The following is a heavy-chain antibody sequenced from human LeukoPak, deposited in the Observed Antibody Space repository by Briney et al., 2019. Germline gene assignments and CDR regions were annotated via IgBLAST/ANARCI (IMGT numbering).Heavy chain of an antibody. D-gene: IGHD5-18*01. CDR2: IKQDGSEK. J-gene: IGHJ6*02. V-gene: IGHV3-7*03. CDR3: ARDRESRGYNYGRYYHGMDV. CDR1: GFTFSSYW. Sequence: GGSLRLSCAASGFTFSSYWMSWVRQAPGKGLEWVANIKQDGSEKYYVDSVKGRFTISKDNAKNSLYLQMNSLRAEDTAVYYCARDRESRGYNYGRYYHGMDVWGQGTTVTVSS.